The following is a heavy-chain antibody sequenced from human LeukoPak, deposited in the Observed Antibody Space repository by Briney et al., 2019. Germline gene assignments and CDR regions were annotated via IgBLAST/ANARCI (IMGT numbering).Heavy chain of an antibody. D-gene: IGHD6-19*01. CDR3: ARRKVHSSGWYRASYYFDY. V-gene: IGHV1-8*01. J-gene: IGHJ4*02. Sequence: ASVKVSCKASGYTFTSYDINWVRQATGQGLEWMGWMNPNSGNTGYAQKFQGRVTMTRNTSISTAYMELSSLRSEDTAVYYCARRKVHSSGWYRASYYFDYWGQGTLVTVSS. CDR1: GYTFTSYD. CDR2: MNPNSGNT.